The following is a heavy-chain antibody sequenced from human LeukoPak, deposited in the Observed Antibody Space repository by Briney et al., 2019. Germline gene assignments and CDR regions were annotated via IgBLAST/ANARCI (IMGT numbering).Heavy chain of an antibody. V-gene: IGHV3-15*01. Sequence: PGGSLRLSCAASGFTFSSAWMSWVRQAPGKGLEWVGRIKAKSDGGTADYAAPVKGRFTISRDDSKNALFLQMSSLRTDDTGVYYCTTGYYYISGNDYWGQGTLVTVSS. D-gene: IGHD3-10*01. J-gene: IGHJ4*02. CDR3: TTGYYYISGNDY. CDR1: GFTFSSAW. CDR2: IKAKSDGGTA.